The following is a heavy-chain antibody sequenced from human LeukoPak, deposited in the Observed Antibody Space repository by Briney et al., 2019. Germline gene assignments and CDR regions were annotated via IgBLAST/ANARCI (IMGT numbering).Heavy chain of an antibody. CDR1: GGTFSSYA. CDR2: IIPILGIA. D-gene: IGHD3-16*01. CDR3: ASSLGAVTTRDAFDI. Sequence: SVKVSCKASGGTFSSYAISWVRQAPGQGLEWMGRIIPILGIANYAQKFQGRVTITADKSTSTAYMELSSLRSEDTAVYYCASSLGAVTTRDAFDIWGQGTMVTVSS. J-gene: IGHJ3*02. V-gene: IGHV1-69*04.